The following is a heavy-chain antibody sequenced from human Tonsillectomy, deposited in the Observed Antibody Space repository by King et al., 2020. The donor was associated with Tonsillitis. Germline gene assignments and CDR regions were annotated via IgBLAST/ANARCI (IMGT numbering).Heavy chain of an antibody. V-gene: IGHV3-48*01. D-gene: IGHD1-26*01. CDR1: GFTFSTYS. Sequence: VQLVESGGGLVQPGGSLRLSCAASGFTFSTYSMNWVRQAPGKGLEWVSYITSRGSSMYYADSVKGRFTISRDNAKNSLYLQMNSLRAEDTAMYYCARAGSGSYSEIDWWGQGTLVTVSS. J-gene: IGHJ4*02. CDR3: ARAGSGSYSEIDW. CDR2: ITSRGSSM.